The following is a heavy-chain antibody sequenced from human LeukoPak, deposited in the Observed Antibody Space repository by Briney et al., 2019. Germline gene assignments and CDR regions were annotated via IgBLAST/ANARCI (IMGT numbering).Heavy chain of an antibody. J-gene: IGHJ3*02. V-gene: IGHV1-46*01. CDR2: INPSGGGT. Sequence: ASVKVSCKASGYTFTDYYMHWVRQAPGQGLEWMAIINPSGGGTSYAQKFQGRVTLTRDTSTSTVYMELSSLRSEDTAVYYCVRMWEPESGGRAFDIWGQGTMVTVSS. CDR1: GYTFTDYY. D-gene: IGHD1-14*01. CDR3: VRMWEPESGGRAFDI.